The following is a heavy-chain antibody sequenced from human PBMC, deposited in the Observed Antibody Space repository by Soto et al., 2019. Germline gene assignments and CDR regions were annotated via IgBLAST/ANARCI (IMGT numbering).Heavy chain of an antibody. CDR1: GGSFSGCY. V-gene: IGHV4-34*01. Sequence: SETLSLTCAVYGGSFSGCYWSWIRQPPGKGLEWIGEINHSGSTNYNPSLKSRVTISVDTSKNQFSLKLSSVTAADTAVYYCARAPMGSGWYVYWGQGTLVTVSS. CDR2: INHSGST. J-gene: IGHJ4*02. CDR3: ARAPMGSGWYVY. D-gene: IGHD6-19*01.